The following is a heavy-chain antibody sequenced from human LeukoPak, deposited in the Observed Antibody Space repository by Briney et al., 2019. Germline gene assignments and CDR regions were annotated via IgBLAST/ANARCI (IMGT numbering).Heavy chain of an antibody. D-gene: IGHD2-21*01. Sequence: SETLSLTCTVSGCSISSYYWSWLRQPPGQGLEGIGYIYNTGSTNHNPSLKSRVTISVDTSKNQYSLKLSSVTAADTAVYYCARGVSGMDVWGQGTTVTVSS. J-gene: IGHJ6*02. CDR2: IYNTGST. CDR1: GCSISSYY. CDR3: ARGVSGMDV. V-gene: IGHV4-59*01.